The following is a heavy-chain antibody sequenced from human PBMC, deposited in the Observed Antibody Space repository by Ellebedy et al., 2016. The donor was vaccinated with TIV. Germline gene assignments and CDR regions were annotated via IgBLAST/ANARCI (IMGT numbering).Heavy chain of an antibody. CDR3: AKDMVFGDVKWEFDV. CDR2: INSGGRTT. V-gene: IGHV3-23*01. J-gene: IGHJ6*02. D-gene: IGHD1-26*01. Sequence: PGGSLRLSCAASGFTFSSYAMSWVRQAPGKGLEWVSGINSGGRTTSYADSVKGRFTISRDNSRNTLYLQMNSLRAEDSAVYYCAKDMVFGDVKWEFDVWGQGTTVTVSS. CDR1: GFTFSSYA.